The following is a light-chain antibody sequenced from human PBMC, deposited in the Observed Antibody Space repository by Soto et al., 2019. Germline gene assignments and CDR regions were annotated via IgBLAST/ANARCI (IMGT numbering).Light chain of an antibody. V-gene: IGKV3-20*01. Sequence: EIVLTQSPGTLSLTAGESATLSCRASQSVSSNFLAWYQLRPGQAPRLLIYGTSSRATGIPDRFSGSGSGTDFTLTISRLVPEDFAVYFCHQYSSSITFGGGTKVEVK. J-gene: IGKJ4*01. CDR3: HQYSSSIT. CDR1: QSVSSNF. CDR2: GTS.